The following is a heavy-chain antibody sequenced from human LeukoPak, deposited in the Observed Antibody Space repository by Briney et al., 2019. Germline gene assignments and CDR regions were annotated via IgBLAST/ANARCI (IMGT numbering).Heavy chain of an antibody. CDR1: GFTFSSHG. CDR2: ISYDGSNK. J-gene: IGHJ4*02. V-gene: IGHV3-30*18. D-gene: IGHD1-26*01. CDR3: AKDEVSVGATYFDY. Sequence: GGSLRLSCAASGFTFSSHGMHWVRQAPGKGLEWVAVISYDGSNKYYADSVKGRFTISRDNSKNTLYLQMNSLRAEDTAVYYCAKDEVSVGATYFDYWGQGTLVTVSS.